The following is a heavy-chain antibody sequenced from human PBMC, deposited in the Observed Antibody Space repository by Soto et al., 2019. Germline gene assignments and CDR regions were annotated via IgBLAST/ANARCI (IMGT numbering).Heavy chain of an antibody. Sequence: ASVKVSCKASSYTFTSYGISWVRQAPGQGLEWMGWISTYNGNTKYAQKLQGRVTMTTDTSTSTAYMELRSLRSDDTAVFYCAREMVRGVGSDYWGQGTLVTVLL. CDR2: ISTYNGNT. CDR1: SYTFTSYG. V-gene: IGHV1-18*01. CDR3: AREMVRGVGSDY. J-gene: IGHJ4*02. D-gene: IGHD3-10*01.